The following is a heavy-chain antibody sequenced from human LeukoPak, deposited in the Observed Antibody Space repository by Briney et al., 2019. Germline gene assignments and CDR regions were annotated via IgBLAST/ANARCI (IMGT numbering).Heavy chain of an antibody. D-gene: IGHD3-22*01. CDR1: GFSVSSNY. CDR3: ARVTPYYYDSSGYPFDY. V-gene: IGHV3-48*03. CDR2: ISSSGSTI. J-gene: IGHJ4*02. Sequence: GGSLRLSCAASGFSVSSNYVSWVRQAPGKGLEWVSYISSSGSTIYYADSVKGRFTISRDNAKNSLYLQMNSLRAEDTAVYYCARVTPYYYDSSGYPFDYWGQGTLVTVSS.